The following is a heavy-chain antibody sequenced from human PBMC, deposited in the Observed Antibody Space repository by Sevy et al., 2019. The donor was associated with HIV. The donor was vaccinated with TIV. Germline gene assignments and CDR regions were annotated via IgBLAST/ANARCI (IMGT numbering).Heavy chain of an antibody. Sequence: GGSLRLSCAASGFTFSSYWMSWVRQAPGKGLEWVATMKEDGSGRNYVDSVKGRFTISRDNAKNSLYLQMNSLRAEDTVVYYGVREGVGGYSYSLDCWGQGTLVTVSS. V-gene: IGHV3-7*01. CDR3: VREGVGGYSYSLDC. CDR1: GFTFSSYW. J-gene: IGHJ4*02. D-gene: IGHD5-18*01. CDR2: MKEDGSGR.